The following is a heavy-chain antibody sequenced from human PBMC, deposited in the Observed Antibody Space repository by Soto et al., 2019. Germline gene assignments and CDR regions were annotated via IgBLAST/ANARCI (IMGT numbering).Heavy chain of an antibody. CDR3: ASFFSVGPALPGKYYYYGMDV. Sequence: SLRLSCAASGFTFSDYYMSWIRQAPGKGLEWVSGISWNSGNIGYADSVKGRFTISRDNAKNSLYLQMNSLRAEDTALYYCASFFSVGPALPGKYYYYGMDVWGQGTTVTVSS. CDR2: ISWNSGNI. D-gene: IGHD3-3*01. J-gene: IGHJ6*02. CDR1: GFTFSDYY. V-gene: IGHV3-9*01.